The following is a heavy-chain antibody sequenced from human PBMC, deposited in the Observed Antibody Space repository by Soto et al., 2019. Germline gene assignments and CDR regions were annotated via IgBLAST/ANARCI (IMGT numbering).Heavy chain of an antibody. V-gene: IGHV3-7*05. CDR3: ARDGSTSWYSYDYHGMDV. CDR1: GYTLRTYW. D-gene: IGHD5-18*01. J-gene: IGHJ6*02. Sequence: EVQLEESGGGLVQPGGSLRLSCAASGYTLRTYWLSWVRQVPGKGLEWVANINLDGSEKNYVDSVKGRFTISRDNARNSLYLQMSSLRAEDTALYYCARDGSTSWYSYDYHGMDVWGQGTTVTVSS. CDR2: INLDGSEK.